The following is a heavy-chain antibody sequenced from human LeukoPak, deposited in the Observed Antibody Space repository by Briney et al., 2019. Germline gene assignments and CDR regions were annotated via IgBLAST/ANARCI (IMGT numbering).Heavy chain of an antibody. D-gene: IGHD1-1*01. V-gene: IGHV3-48*03. CDR1: GFTFSSYE. CDR3: ARAPQNWKHYYMDV. CDR2: ISSSGSTI. Sequence: GGSLRLSCAASGFTFSSYEMNWVRQAPGKGLEWVSYISSSGSTIYYADSVKGRFTISRDNAKNSLYLQMNSLRAEDTALYYCARAPQNWKHYYMDVWGKGTTVTVSS. J-gene: IGHJ6*03.